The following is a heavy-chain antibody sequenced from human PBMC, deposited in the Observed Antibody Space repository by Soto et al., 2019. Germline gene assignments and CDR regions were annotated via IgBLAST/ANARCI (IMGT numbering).Heavy chain of an antibody. V-gene: IGHV6-1*01. D-gene: IGHD3-10*01. Sequence: SQTLSLTCAISGDSVSTYSAAWNWIRQSPSGGLEWLGRTYYRSRFFSDYSESVKSRIVINPDTSKNQFSLQLKSVTPEDTAVYYCVRDRYSSSGWFDPWGQGTPVTVSS. CDR1: GDSVSTYSAA. CDR3: VRDRYSSSGWFDP. J-gene: IGHJ5*02. CDR2: TYYRSRFFS.